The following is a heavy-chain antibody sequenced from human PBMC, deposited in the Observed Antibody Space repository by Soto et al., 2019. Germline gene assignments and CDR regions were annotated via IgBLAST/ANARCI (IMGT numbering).Heavy chain of an antibody. CDR3: ASQRAYYDILTGDDYYGMDV. CDR2: IDPSDSYT. Sequence: GESLKISCKGSGYSFTSYWISWVRQMPGKGLEWMGRIDPSDSYTNYSPSFQGHVTISADKSISTAYLQWSSLKASDTAMYYCASQRAYYDILTGDDYYGMDVWGQGTTVTVSS. J-gene: IGHJ6*02. D-gene: IGHD3-9*01. V-gene: IGHV5-10-1*01. CDR1: GYSFTSYW.